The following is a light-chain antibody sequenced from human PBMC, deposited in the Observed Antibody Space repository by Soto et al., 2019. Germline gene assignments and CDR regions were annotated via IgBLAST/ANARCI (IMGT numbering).Light chain of an antibody. V-gene: IGLV2-14*01. J-gene: IGLJ3*02. CDR2: EVS. CDR3: SSYTSSSTWV. Sequence: SALTQTASVSGSPGQSITISCTGTSSDVGGYNYVSWYQQHPGKAPKLMIYEVSNRPSGVSNRFSGSKSGNTASLTISGLQAEDEADYYCSSYTSSSTWVFGGGTKVTVL. CDR1: SSDVGGYNY.